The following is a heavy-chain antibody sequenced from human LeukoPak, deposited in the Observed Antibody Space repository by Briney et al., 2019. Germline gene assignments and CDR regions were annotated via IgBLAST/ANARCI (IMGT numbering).Heavy chain of an antibody. J-gene: IGHJ3*02. CDR1: GYTFTSYA. CDR3: AIPGNDYSNYDDAFDI. V-gene: IGHV1-3*01. Sequence: ASVKVSCKASGYTFTSYAMHWVRQAPGQRLEWMGWINAGNGNTKYSQKFQGRVTITRDTSASTAYMELSSLRSEDTAVYYCAIPGNDYSNYDDAFDIWGQGTMVTVSS. CDR2: INAGNGNT. D-gene: IGHD4-11*01.